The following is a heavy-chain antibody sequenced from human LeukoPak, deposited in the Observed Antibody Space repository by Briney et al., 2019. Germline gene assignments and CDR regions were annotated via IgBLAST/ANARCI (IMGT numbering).Heavy chain of an antibody. CDR3: ARLASLYDSSGYYWGDY. CDR2: ISPNSGGT. CDR1: GCTFTGYY. J-gene: IGHJ4*02. D-gene: IGHD3-22*01. Sequence: GSVKVSCKASGCTFTGYYMHWVRQAPGQGLEWMGWISPNSGGTNYAQKFQGRVTMTRDTSISTAYMELSRLRSDDTAVYYCARLASLYDSSGYYWGDYWGQGTLVTVSS. V-gene: IGHV1-2*02.